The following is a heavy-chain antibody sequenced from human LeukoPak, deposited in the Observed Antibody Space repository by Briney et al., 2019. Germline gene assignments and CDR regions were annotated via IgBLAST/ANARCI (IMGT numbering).Heavy chain of an antibody. J-gene: IGHJ4*02. CDR2: ISGSGATT. D-gene: IGHD6-19*01. V-gene: IGHV3-23*01. Sequence: PGGSLRLSCGASGFTFSSYAMSWVRQAPGKGLEWVSGISGSGATTYYADSVKGRVTISRDNSKNTLYLQMNSLRAEDTAVYYCAKLSRVAVAGTEDYWGQGTLVTVSS. CDR3: AKLSRVAVAGTEDY. CDR1: GFTFSSYA.